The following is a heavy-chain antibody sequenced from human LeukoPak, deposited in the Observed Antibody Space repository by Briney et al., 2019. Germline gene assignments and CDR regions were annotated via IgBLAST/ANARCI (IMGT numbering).Heavy chain of an antibody. CDR3: ARQGGGYNGYESFDF. Sequence: GGSLRLSCAASGFSVSSNYMSWVRQAPGKGLEWVSVIFGGDNTYYADSVKGRFTISRDNSKNTLNLQMNSLRAEDTAVYYCARQGGGYNGYESFDFWGQGTLVTVSS. V-gene: IGHV3-66*04. CDR2: IFGGDNT. D-gene: IGHD5-12*01. CDR1: GFSVSSNY. J-gene: IGHJ4*02.